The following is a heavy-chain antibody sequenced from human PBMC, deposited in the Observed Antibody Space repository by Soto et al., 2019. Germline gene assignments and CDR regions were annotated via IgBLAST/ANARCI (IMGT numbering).Heavy chain of an antibody. J-gene: IGHJ4*02. Sequence: QVQLVESGGGVVQPGRSLRLSCAASGFTFSSYGIHWVRQAPGKGLEWVAIIYYDGSNKYYADSVKGRFTISRDNSKNTLYLQTNSLRAEDTAVYYCARVSGSGSYFSTPFDYWGQGTLVTVSS. CDR3: ARVSGSGSYFSTPFDY. CDR2: IYYDGSNK. D-gene: IGHD3-10*01. CDR1: GFTFSSYG. V-gene: IGHV3-33*01.